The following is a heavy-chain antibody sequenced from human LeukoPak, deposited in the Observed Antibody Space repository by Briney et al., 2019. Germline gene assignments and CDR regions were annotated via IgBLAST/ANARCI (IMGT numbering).Heavy chain of an antibody. V-gene: IGHV4-4*09. CDR3: ATLTTVVTAYYFDY. CDR1: GGSISSYY. CDR2: IYHSGST. J-gene: IGHJ4*02. Sequence: SETQSLTCTVSGGSISSYYWSWIRQPPGKGLEWIGYIYHSGSTDYNPSIKSRVTISVDTSKSQFSLKLTSVTAADTAVYYCATLTTVVTAYYFDYWGQETLVTVSS. D-gene: IGHD4-23*01.